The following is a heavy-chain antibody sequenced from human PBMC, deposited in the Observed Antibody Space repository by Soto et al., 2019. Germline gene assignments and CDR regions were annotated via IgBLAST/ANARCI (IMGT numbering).Heavy chain of an antibody. CDR2: VSASGLNT. CDR1: GFTFSTYA. Sequence: EVQLLESGGKLVQPGGSLTLSCAASGFTFSTYAMAWVRQAPGKGLEWVSGVSASGLNTDYADPVKGRFYISRANSKNTVSLHMNRLRGEGTALYYCAKGRQRRTSGYFFEYWGQGAQVTVS. V-gene: IGHV3-23*01. D-gene: IGHD6-25*01. J-gene: IGHJ4*02. CDR3: AKGRQRRTSGYFFEY.